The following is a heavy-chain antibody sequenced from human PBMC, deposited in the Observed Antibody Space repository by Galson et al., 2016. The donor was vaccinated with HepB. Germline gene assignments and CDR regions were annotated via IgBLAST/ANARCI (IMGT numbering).Heavy chain of an antibody. D-gene: IGHD6-13*01. J-gene: IGHJ3*01. CDR3: ARDRLAAAASWVAFDL. Sequence: SETLSLTCSVSGGSIXXXYWXXXRXXXGQXXXWIXXXDXXXNIXXXPSXXSRVTLXXGTSRNQXXLNRXSVTAADTAXYYCARDRLAAAASWVAFDLWGQGTMXTXSS. CDR2: XDXXXNI. CDR1: GGSIXXXY. V-gene: IGHV4-59*01.